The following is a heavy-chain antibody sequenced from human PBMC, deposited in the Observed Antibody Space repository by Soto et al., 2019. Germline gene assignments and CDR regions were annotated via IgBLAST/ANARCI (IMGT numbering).Heavy chain of an antibody. Sequence: QVQLVQSGAEVKKPGASVKVSCQASGYTFTTYDISWVRQAPGQGLEWMGWVSAYNGETLYAQKFQGRVYMTTDTSTSTAHMELRSLRSEDTAVYYCARKNGGHFDYWGQGTLVTVSS. D-gene: IGHD2-8*01. V-gene: IGHV1-18*01. J-gene: IGHJ4*02. CDR2: VSAYNGET. CDR3: ARKNGGHFDY. CDR1: GYTFTTYD.